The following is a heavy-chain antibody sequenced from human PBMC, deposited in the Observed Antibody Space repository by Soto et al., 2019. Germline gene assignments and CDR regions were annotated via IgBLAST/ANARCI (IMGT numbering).Heavy chain of an antibody. V-gene: IGHV4-34*01. CDR1: GGSFSGYY. Sequence: PSETLSLTCAVYGGSFSGYYWSWIRQPPGKGLEWIGEINHSGSTNYNPSLKSRVTISVDTSKNQFSLKLSSVTAADTAVYYCARDRGSGWYRKDYWGQGTLVTVSS. J-gene: IGHJ4*02. D-gene: IGHD6-19*01. CDR2: INHSGST. CDR3: ARDRGSGWYRKDY.